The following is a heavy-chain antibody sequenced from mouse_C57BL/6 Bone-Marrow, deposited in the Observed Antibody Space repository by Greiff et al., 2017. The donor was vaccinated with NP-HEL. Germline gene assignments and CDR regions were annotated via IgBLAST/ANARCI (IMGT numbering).Heavy chain of an antibody. J-gene: IGHJ3*01. CDR1: DYAFSSYW. V-gene: IGHV1-80*01. D-gene: IGHD2-1*01. CDR3: ARRPFYYGNVFAY. CDR2: IYPGDGDT. Sequence: QVQLQQSGAELVKPGASVKLSCKASDYAFSSYWMNWVKQRPGKGLEWIGQIYPGDGDTNYNGKFKGKATLTADKSSSTAYMQLSSLTSEDSAVYFCARRPFYYGNVFAYWGQGTLVTVSA.